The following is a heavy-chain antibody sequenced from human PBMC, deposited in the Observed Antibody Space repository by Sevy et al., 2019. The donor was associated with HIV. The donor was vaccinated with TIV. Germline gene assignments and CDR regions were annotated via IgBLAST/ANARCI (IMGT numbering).Heavy chain of an antibody. CDR3: AKDIIVGIAAAGPSFDY. V-gene: IGHV3-9*01. CDR2: ISWNRGSI. Sequence: GGSLRLSCAASGFTFDDYAMHWVRQAPGKGLEWVSGISWNRGSIGYADSVKGRFTISRDNAKNSLYLQMNSLRAEDRALEYCAKDIIVGIAAAGPSFDYWGQGTLVTVSS. CDR1: GFTFDDYA. J-gene: IGHJ4*02. D-gene: IGHD6-13*01.